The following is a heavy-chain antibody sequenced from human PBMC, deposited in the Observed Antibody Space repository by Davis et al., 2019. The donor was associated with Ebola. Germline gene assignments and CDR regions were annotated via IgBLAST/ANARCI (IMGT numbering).Heavy chain of an antibody. CDR2: MNPNSGNT. CDR1: GYTFTSYD. D-gene: IGHD5-12*01. V-gene: IGHV1-8*01. Sequence: AASVKVSCKASGYTFTSYDINWVRQATGQGLEWMGWMNPNSGNTGYAQKFQGRVTMTRSTSISTAYMELSSLRSEDTAVYYCARGRGAGGYDLHWGQGTLVTVSS. CDR3: ARGRGAGGYDLH. J-gene: IGHJ4*02.